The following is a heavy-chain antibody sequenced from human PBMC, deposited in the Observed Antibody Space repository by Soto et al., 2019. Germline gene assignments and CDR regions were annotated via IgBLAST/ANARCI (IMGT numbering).Heavy chain of an antibody. CDR1: GYTFTGYY. Sequence: GPVKVSCKASGYTFTGYYMHWVRQAPGQGLEWMGWINPNSGGTNYAQKFQGRVTMTRDTSISTAYMELSRLRSDDTAVYYCARAARVCSGGSCYSDAHYYYGMDVWGQGTTVTVSS. CDR3: ARAARVCSGGSCYSDAHYYYGMDV. CDR2: INPNSGGT. J-gene: IGHJ6*02. D-gene: IGHD2-15*01. V-gene: IGHV1-2*02.